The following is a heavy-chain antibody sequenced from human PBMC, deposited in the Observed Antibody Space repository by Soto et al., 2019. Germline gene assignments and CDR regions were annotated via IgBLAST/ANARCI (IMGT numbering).Heavy chain of an antibody. J-gene: IGHJ4*02. CDR2: IYPGDSDT. CDR1: GYSFTSYW. D-gene: IGHD6-13*01. Sequence: PGESLKISCKGSGYSFTSYWIGWVRQMPGKGLEWMGIIYPGDSDTRYSPSFQGQVTISADKSISTAYLQWSSLKASDTAMYYCARHKVFWSTRGAAAGSDYWGRGTLVTVSS. V-gene: IGHV5-51*01. CDR3: ARHKVFWSTRGAAAGSDY.